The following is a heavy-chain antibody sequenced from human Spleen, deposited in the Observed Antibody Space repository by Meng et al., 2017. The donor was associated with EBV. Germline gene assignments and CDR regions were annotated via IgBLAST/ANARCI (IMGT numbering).Heavy chain of an antibody. V-gene: IGHV1-3*01. J-gene: IGHJ4*02. D-gene: IGHD1-26*01. CDR2: INPGSGNA. CDR1: GYTFPTYA. CDR3: ARLYSGNHPIDDY. Sequence: QAPVWHAWEEVKEPGASVKVSVKASGYTFPTYAIHWVRQAPGQGLEWMGWINPGSGNAKYSQKFQGRVTITTDTSASTTYMELRSLRSEDTAVYYCARLYSGNHPIDDYWGQGTLVTVSS.